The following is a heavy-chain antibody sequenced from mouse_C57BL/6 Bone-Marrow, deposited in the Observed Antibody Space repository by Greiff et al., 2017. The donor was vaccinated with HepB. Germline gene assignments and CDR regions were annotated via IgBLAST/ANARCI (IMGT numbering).Heavy chain of an antibody. CDR3: ARVLRHYAMDY. Sequence: EVKLMESGGDLVKPGGSLKLSCAASGFTFSSYGMSWVRQTPDKRLEWVATISSGGSYTYYPDSVKGRFTISRDNAKNTLYLQMSSLKSEDTAMYYCARVLRHYAMDYWGQGTSVTVSS. D-gene: IGHD1-2*01. J-gene: IGHJ4*01. V-gene: IGHV5-6*01. CDR2: ISSGGSYT. CDR1: GFTFSSYG.